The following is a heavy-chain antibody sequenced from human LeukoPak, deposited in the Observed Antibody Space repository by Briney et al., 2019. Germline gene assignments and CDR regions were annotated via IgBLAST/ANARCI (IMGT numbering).Heavy chain of an antibody. D-gene: IGHD6-19*01. CDR3: ARAVAGRPWYFDL. CDR2: IYYSGST. Sequence: PSETLSLTCTVSGGSISSYYWSWIRQPPGKGLEWIGYIYYSGSTNYNPSLKSRVTISIDTSKNQFSLKLSSVTAADTAVYYCARAVAGRPWYFDLWGRGTLVTVSS. CDR1: GGSISSYY. V-gene: IGHV4-59*12. J-gene: IGHJ2*01.